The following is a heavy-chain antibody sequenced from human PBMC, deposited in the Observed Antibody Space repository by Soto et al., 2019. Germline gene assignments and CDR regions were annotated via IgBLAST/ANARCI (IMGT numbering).Heavy chain of an antibody. CDR1: GLTLSTSS. CDR2: IRRHTSVT. Sequence: PGGSLRLSCAAFGLTLSTSSMNWVRQAPGRGLEWISYIRRHTSVTAYADSVKGRFTISRDSAKNSLYLQMNSLRAEDTAVYYCARDISITGTPQLFDYWGQGTLVTVSS. V-gene: IGHV3-48*01. J-gene: IGHJ4*02. D-gene: IGHD1-20*01. CDR3: ARDISITGTPQLFDY.